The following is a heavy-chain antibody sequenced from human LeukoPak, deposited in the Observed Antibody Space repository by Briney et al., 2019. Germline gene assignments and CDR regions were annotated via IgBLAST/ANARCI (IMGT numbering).Heavy chain of an antibody. D-gene: IGHD3-10*01. CDR1: GGSISTYY. Sequence: SETLSLTCTVSGGSISTYYWSWIRQPPGRGLEWIGYIYYSGYTNYNPSLKSRVTISVDTSKNQFSLKLSSVTAADTAVYYCARGQSITMVPVIYNWFDPWGQGTLVTVSS. CDR3: ARGQSITMVPVIYNWFDP. J-gene: IGHJ5*02. CDR2: IYYSGYT. V-gene: IGHV4-59*01.